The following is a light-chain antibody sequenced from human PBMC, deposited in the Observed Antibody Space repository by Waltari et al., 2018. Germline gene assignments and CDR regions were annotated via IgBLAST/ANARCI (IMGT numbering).Light chain of an antibody. CDR3: SSYISSSTLEL. J-gene: IGLJ2*01. CDR2: DVS. Sequence: QSALTQPASVSGSPGQSITIPCTGTSSAVGAYNYVSWYQQHPGKAPKLIIFDVSNRPSGVSNRFSGSKSGNTASLTISGLQAEDEAGYYCSSYISSSTLELFGGGTSLTVL. CDR1: SSAVGAYNY. V-gene: IGLV2-14*03.